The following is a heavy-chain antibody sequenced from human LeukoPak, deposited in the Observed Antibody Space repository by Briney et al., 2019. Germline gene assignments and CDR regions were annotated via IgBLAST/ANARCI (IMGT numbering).Heavy chain of an antibody. J-gene: IGHJ4*02. V-gene: IGHV4-30-4*07. CDR3: ARGPHDYSNYIYYFDY. CDR1: GGSISSGGYS. D-gene: IGHD4-11*01. Sequence: SETLSLTCAVSGGSISSGGYSRSWIRQPPGKGLEWIGYIYYSGSTYYNPSLKSRVTISVDTSKNQFSLKLSSVTAADTAVYYCARGPHDYSNYIYYFDYWGQGTLVTVSS. CDR2: IYYSGST.